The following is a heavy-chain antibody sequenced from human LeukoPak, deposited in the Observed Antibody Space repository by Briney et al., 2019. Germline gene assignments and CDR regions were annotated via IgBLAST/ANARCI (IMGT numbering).Heavy chain of an antibody. CDR3: ARGHAVRDFWSGQNDY. CDR1: GGSFSGYY. Sequence: SETLSLTCAVYGGSFSGYYWSWIRQPPGKGLEWIGEINHSGSTNYNPSLKSRVTISVDTSKNQFSLKLSSVTAADTAVYYCARGHAVRDFWSGQNDYWGQGTLVTVSS. D-gene: IGHD3-3*01. V-gene: IGHV4-34*01. CDR2: INHSGST. J-gene: IGHJ4*02.